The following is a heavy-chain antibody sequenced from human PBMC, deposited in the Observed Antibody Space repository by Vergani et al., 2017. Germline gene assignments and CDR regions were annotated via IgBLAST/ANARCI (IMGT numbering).Heavy chain of an antibody. CDR3: ARILYGGWDDWFDP. CDR2: IYWNDDK. J-gene: IGHJ5*02. Sequence: QITLKESGPTLVKPTQTLTLTCTFSGFSLSTSGVGVGWIRQPPGKALEWLALIYWNDDKRYSPSLKSRLTITKDTSKNQAVLTMTNMDPVDTATYYCARILYGGWDDWFDPWGQGTLVTVSS. V-gene: IGHV2-5*01. D-gene: IGHD2-8*01. CDR1: GFSLSTSGVG.